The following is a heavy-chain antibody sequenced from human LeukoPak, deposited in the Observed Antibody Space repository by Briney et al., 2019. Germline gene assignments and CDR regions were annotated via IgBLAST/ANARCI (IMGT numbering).Heavy chain of an antibody. V-gene: IGHV4-38-2*02. CDR3: ARDLGVYGSGTFDP. CDR1: GYSISSGYY. Sequence: SETLSLTCAVSGYSISSGYYWGWIRQPPGKGLEWIGSIYHSGSTYYNPSLKSRVTISVDTSKNQFSLKLSSVTAADTAVYHCARDLGVYGSGTFDPWGQGTLVTVSS. J-gene: IGHJ5*02. CDR2: IYHSGST. D-gene: IGHD3-10*01.